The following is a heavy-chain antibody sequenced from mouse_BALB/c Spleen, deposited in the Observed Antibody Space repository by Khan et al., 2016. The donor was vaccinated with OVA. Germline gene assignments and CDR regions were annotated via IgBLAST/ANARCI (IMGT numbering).Heavy chain of an antibody. D-gene: IGHD1-1*01. Sequence: EVELVESGGGLVKPGGSLKLSCAASGFTFSSYALSWVRQTPEKRLEWVATISSGGSYTYYPGSVKGRFTISRDNARNTLYLQMSTLTSEDTAMYYCARTHGYYGSNYFNYWGQGSTLTVSS. CDR2: ISSGGSYT. CDR3: ARTHGYYGSNYFNY. V-gene: IGHV5-9-3*01. J-gene: IGHJ2*01. CDR1: GFTFSSYA.